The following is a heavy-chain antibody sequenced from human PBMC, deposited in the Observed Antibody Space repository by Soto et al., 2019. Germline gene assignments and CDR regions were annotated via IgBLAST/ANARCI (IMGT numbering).Heavy chain of an antibody. Sequence: QVQLVQSGAEVKKPGSSVKVSCKASGDTFSSYAINWVRQAPGQGLEWMGGSIPMFGTANYAQKFKGRVTITAGESTSTVYMELSRLRCEDTAVYYCARVGPAHYYDSSGYYSPLDYWGQGTLVTVSS. J-gene: IGHJ4*02. V-gene: IGHV1-69*01. CDR1: GDTFSSYA. CDR3: ARVGPAHYYDSSGYYSPLDY. D-gene: IGHD3-22*01. CDR2: SIPMFGTA.